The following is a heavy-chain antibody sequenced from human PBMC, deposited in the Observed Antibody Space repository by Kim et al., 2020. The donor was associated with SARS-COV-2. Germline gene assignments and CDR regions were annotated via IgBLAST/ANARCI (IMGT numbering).Heavy chain of an antibody. CDR3: ARINANWYFDL. Sequence: PTYAQDFTGRFVFSLDTSVSTTYLLISSLKAEDTAVYYCARINANWYFDLWGRGTLVTVSS. V-gene: IGHV7-4-1*02. CDR2: P. J-gene: IGHJ2*01.